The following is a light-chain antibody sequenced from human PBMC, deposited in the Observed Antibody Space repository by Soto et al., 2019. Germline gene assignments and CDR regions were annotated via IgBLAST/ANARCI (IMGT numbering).Light chain of an antibody. CDR3: QQYSSSPIFT. J-gene: IGKJ3*01. CDR2: GAS. CDR1: QSVSSSD. Sequence: EIVLTQSPGTLSLSPGERATLSCRASQSVSSSDLAWYQQKPGQAPRLLIYGASSRVTGITDRFSCSGSGKEFNLPISRLEPEYFTMYQCQQYSSSPIFTFGPGTKVDI. V-gene: IGKV3-20*01.